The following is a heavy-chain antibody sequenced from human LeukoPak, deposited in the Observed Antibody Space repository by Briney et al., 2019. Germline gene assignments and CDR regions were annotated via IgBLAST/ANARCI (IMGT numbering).Heavy chain of an antibody. CDR1: GFTFSSYG. D-gene: IGHD4-17*01. CDR3: AKHPTVTGYYFDY. V-gene: IGHV3-30*02. Sequence: GGPLRLSCAASGFTFSSYGMHWVRQAPGKGLEWVAFIRYDGSNKYYADSVKGRFTISRDNSKNTLYLQMNSLRAEDTAVYYCAKHPTVTGYYFDYQGQGTLVTVSS. CDR2: IRYDGSNK. J-gene: IGHJ4*02.